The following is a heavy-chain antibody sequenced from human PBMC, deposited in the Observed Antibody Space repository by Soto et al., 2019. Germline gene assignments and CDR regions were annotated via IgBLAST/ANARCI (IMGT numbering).Heavy chain of an antibody. CDR2: INAGNGNT. D-gene: IGHD2-15*01. J-gene: IGHJ4*02. CDR1: GYTFTSYA. Sequence: ASVKVSCKASGYTFTSYAMHWVRQAPGQRLEWMGWINAGNGNTKYSQKFQGRVTITRDTSASTAYMELSSLRSEDTAVYYCAISVVVVAASYYFDYWGQGTLVTVSS. CDR3: AISVVVVAASYYFDY. V-gene: IGHV1-3*01.